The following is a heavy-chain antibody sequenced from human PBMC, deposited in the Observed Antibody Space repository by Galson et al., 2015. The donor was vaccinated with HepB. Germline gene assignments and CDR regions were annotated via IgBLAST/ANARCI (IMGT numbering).Heavy chain of an antibody. V-gene: IGHV3-23*01. J-gene: IGHJ4*02. Sequence: SLRLSCAASGFDFSSYAMSWVRQAPGKGLEWVGSITGRGDSAHYAEAVKGRLTISRDNSKDILYLQMNNLRADDTAVYCCAKVEGLFSWFGELKYWGQGALVTVSS. CDR3: AKVEGLFSWFGELKY. D-gene: IGHD3-10*01. CDR2: ITGRGDSA. CDR1: GFDFSSYA.